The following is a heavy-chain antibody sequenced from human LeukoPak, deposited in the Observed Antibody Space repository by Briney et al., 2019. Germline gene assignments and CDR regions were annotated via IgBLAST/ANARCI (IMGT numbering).Heavy chain of an antibody. J-gene: IGHJ3*02. CDR1: GGSISSYY. CDR2: IYYSGST. CDR3: ARYGDKDAFDI. V-gene: IGHV4-59*12. D-gene: IGHD4-17*01. Sequence: SSETLSLTCTVSGGSISSYYWRWIRQPPGKGLEWIGYIYYSGSTNYNPSLKSRVTISVDTSKNQFSLKLSSVTAADTAVYYCARYGDKDAFDIWGQGTMVTVSS.